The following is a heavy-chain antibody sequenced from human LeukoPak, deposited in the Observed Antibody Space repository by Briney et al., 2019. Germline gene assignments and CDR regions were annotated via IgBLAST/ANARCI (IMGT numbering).Heavy chain of an antibody. CDR1: GYTFTSYG. Sequence: ASVKVSCKASGYTFTSYGMHWVRQAPGQRLEWMGWFNAGSGNTKYSQKFQGRVSITRDTSASTAYMELSSLSSEDTAVYYCAREGSMVATYNWFDPWGQGTLVTVSS. D-gene: IGHD4/OR15-4a*01. CDR3: AREGSMVATYNWFDP. V-gene: IGHV1-3*01. CDR2: FNAGSGNT. J-gene: IGHJ5*02.